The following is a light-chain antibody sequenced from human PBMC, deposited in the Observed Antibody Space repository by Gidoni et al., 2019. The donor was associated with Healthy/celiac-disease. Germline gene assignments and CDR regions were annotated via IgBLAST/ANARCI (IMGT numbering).Light chain of an antibody. J-gene: IGLJ1*01. CDR3: QSADSSGTYQV. CDR1: ALPKQY. Sequence: SDELTQPPSVSVSPGQTARITCSGDALPKQYAYWYQQKPGQAPVLVIYKDSERPSGIPERFSGSSSGTTVTLTISGVQAEDEAAYYCQSADSSGTYQVFGTGTKVTVL. CDR2: KDS. V-gene: IGLV3-25*02.